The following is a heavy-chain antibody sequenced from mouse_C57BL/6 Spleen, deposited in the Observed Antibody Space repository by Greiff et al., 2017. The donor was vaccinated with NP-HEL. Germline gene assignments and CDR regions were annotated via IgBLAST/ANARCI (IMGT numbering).Heavy chain of an antibody. D-gene: IGHD3-2*02. J-gene: IGHJ4*01. CDR2: IDPSDSET. CDR1: GYTFTSYW. V-gene: IGHV1-52*01. Sequence: VQLQQPGAELVRPGSSVKLSCKASGYTFTSYWMHWVKQRPIQGLEWIGNIDPSDSETHYNQKFKDKATLTVDKSSSTAYMQLSSLTSEDSAVYYCARSSGYPFYYAMDYWGQGTSVTVSS. CDR3: ARSSGYPFYYAMDY.